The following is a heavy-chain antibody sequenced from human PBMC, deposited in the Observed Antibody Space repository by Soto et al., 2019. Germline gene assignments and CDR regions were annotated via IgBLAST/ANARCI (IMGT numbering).Heavy chain of an antibody. J-gene: IGHJ5*02. V-gene: IGHV1-18*01. CDR2: ISAYNGNT. D-gene: IGHD3-10*01. CDR1: GYTFTNYG. CDR3: ARGVGSGSYYNQYNWFDP. Sequence: ASVKVSCKASGYTFTNYGTSWVRQAPGQGLEWMGWISAYNGNTNHAQKLQGRVTMTTDTSTSTAYMELRSLRSDDTAVYYCARGVGSGSYYNQYNWFDPWGQGTLVTVSS.